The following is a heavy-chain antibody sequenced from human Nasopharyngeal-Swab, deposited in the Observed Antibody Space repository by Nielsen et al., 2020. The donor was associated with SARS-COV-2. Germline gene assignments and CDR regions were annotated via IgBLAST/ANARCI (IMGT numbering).Heavy chain of an antibody. D-gene: IGHD3-22*01. J-gene: IGHJ5*02. CDR1: GGSISSSSYY. V-gene: IGHV4-39*01. CDR3: ARPYYDSSGYDAWFDP. Sequence: SETLSLTCTVSGGSISSSSYYWGWFRQPPGKGLEWIGSIYYSGSTYYNPSLKSRVTISVDTSKNQFSLKLSSVTAADTAVYYCARPYYDSSGYDAWFDPWGQGTLVTVSS. CDR2: IYYSGST.